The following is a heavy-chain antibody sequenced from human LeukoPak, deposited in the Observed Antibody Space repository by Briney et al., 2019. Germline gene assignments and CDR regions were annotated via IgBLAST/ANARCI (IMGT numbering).Heavy chain of an antibody. CDR3: ARSGTDNPSGYEHYYYYGMDG. CDR2: ISSTSGTI. J-gene: IGHJ6*02. Sequence: GGSLRLSCAASGFTFSRNSMNWVRQAPGKGLEWVSYISSTSGTIYYADSVKGRFTISRDNVKNSLYLQMNSLRAEDTAVYYCARSGTDNPSGYEHYYYYGMDGWGQGTTGTVS. CDR1: GFTFSRNS. V-gene: IGHV3-48*04. D-gene: IGHD5-12*01.